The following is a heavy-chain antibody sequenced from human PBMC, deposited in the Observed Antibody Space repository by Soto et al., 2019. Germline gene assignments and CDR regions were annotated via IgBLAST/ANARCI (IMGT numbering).Heavy chain of an antibody. D-gene: IGHD6-19*01. Sequence: ASVKVSCKASGYTFTSYYMHWVRQAPGQGLEWMGRINPSGGSTNYAQKFQGRVTMTRDTSTSTVYMELSSLRSEDTAVYYCARTLGSSGWYQTFDYWGQGTLVTVSS. CDR3: ARTLGSSGWYQTFDY. CDR1: GYTFTSYY. V-gene: IGHV1-46*03. CDR2: INPSGGST. J-gene: IGHJ4*02.